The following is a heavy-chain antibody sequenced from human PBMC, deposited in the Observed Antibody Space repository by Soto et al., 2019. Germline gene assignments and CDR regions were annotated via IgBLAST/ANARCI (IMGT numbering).Heavy chain of an antibody. J-gene: IGHJ4*02. CDR3: VKGEYYYDSSGYYPFNY. Sequence: PGGSLRLSCSASGFTFSIYAMHWVRQAPGKGLEYVSSISTNGGSTDYADSVKGRFTISRDNSKNTVYLQMSSLRVEDTAVYYCVKGEYYYDSSGYYPFNYCGQGT. V-gene: IGHV3-64D*06. CDR2: ISTNGGST. D-gene: IGHD3-22*01. CDR1: GFTFSIYA.